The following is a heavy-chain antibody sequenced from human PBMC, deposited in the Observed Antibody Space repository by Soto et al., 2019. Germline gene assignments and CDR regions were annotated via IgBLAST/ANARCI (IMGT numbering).Heavy chain of an antibody. Sequence: GGSLRLSCAASGFTFSSYGMHWVRQAPGKGLEWVAVISYDGSNKYYADSVKGRFTISRDNSKNTLYLQMNSLRAEDTAVYYCAKGGERGFLDYWGQGTLVTSPQ. CDR2: ISYDGSNK. CDR3: AKGGERGFLDY. D-gene: IGHD1-1*01. V-gene: IGHV3-30*18. J-gene: IGHJ4*02. CDR1: GFTFSSYG.